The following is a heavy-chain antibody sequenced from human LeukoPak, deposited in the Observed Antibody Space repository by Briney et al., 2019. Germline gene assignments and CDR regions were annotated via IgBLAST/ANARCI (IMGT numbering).Heavy chain of an antibody. CDR2: IYTSGST. J-gene: IGHJ4*02. CDR3: ARDLWAAAGTTPFDY. D-gene: IGHD6-13*01. CDR1: GGSISSYY. V-gene: IGHV4-4*07. Sequence: SETLSLTCTVSGGSISSYYWSWIRQPAGKGLEWIGRIYTSGSTNYNPSLKSRVTMSVDTSKNQFSLKLSSVTAADTAVYYCARDLWAAAGTTPFDYWGQGTLVTVSS.